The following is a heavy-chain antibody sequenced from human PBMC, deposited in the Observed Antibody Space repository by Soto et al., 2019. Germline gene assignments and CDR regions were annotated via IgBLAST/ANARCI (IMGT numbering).Heavy chain of an antibody. CDR2: ISYDGSNK. V-gene: IGHV3-30-3*01. Sequence: PGGSLRLSCAASGFTFSSYAMHWVRQAPGKGLEWVAVISYDGSNKYYADSVKGRFTISRDNSKNTLYLQMNSLRAEDTAVYYCARELTTVVTGGVGDWGQGTLVTVSS. J-gene: IGHJ4*02. D-gene: IGHD4-17*01. CDR1: GFTFSSYA. CDR3: ARELTTVVTGGVGD.